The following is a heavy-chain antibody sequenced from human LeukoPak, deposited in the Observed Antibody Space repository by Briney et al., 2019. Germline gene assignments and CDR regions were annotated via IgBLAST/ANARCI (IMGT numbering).Heavy chain of an antibody. CDR3: AGGPAAAAGTLLSF. J-gene: IGHJ4*02. D-gene: IGHD6-13*01. V-gene: IGHV4-4*07. Sequence: SETLSLTCTVSGGSISSYYWSWIRQPAGKGLEWIGRIYTSGSTNYNPSLKSRVTMSVDTSKNQFSLKLSSVTAADTAVYYCAGGPAAAAGTLLSFWGQGTLVTVSS. CDR1: GGSISSYY. CDR2: IYTSGST.